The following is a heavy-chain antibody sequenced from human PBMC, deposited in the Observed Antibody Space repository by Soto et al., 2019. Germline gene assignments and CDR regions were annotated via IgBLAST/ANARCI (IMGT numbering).Heavy chain of an antibody. CDR2: IYYLGST. D-gene: IGHD3-10*01. V-gene: IGHV4-59*01. CDR1: GGSMSEYF. Sequence: SETLSLTCSVSGGSMSEYFWSWIRQSPGKGLEWIGYIYYLGSTDYNHSLKSRVTISVDTSKRQFSLRLTSVTAADTAAYYCARDGYDGSGSPYPAYWGPGTQVTVSS. CDR3: ARDGYDGSGSPYPAY. J-gene: IGHJ4*02.